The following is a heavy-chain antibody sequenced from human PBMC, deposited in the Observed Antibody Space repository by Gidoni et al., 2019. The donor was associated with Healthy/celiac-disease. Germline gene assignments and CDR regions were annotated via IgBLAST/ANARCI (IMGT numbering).Heavy chain of an antibody. J-gene: IGHJ4*02. CDR3: AKYQHYYGDYTWDY. D-gene: IGHD4-17*01. CDR2: TSWNSGSI. V-gene: IGHV3-9*01. Sequence: SCAASGFIFDDYAMHWFRQAPGKGLEWVSGTSWNSGSIGYADSVKGRFTISRDNDKNSLYLQMNSLRAEDAALYYCAKYQHYYGDYTWDYWGQGTLVTVSS. CDR1: GFIFDDYA.